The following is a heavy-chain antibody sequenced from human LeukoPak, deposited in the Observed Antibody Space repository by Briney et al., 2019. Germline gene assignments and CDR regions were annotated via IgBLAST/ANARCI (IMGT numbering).Heavy chain of an antibody. J-gene: IGHJ6*02. Sequence: GGSLRLSCAASGFTFSGSAMHWVRQASGKGLEWVGRIRSKANSYATAYAASVKGRFTISRDDSKNTAYLQMNSLKTEDTAVYYCTRQREGYCSSTSCYRTDYYYGMDVWGQGTTVTVSS. D-gene: IGHD2-2*01. CDR1: GFTFSGSA. CDR2: IRSKANSYAT. CDR3: TRQREGYCSSTSCYRTDYYYGMDV. V-gene: IGHV3-73*01.